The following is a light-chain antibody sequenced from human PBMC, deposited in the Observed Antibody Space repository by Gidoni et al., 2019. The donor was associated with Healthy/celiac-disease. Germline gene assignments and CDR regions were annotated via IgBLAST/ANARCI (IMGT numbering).Light chain of an antibody. CDR3: QQYYSAPLT. J-gene: IGKJ4*01. Sequence: DTVMTQSPDSLAVSLGERATINCKSSQSVLYSSNNKNYLAWYQQKPVQPPKLLIYWASTRESGVPDRFSGSRSGTDFTLTISSLQAEDVAVYYCQQYYSAPLTFGGGTKVAIK. V-gene: IGKV4-1*01. CDR1: QSVLYSSNNKNY. CDR2: WAS.